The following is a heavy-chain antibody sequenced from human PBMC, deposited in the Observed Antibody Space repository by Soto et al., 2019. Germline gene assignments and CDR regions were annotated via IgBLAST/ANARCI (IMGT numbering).Heavy chain of an antibody. D-gene: IGHD3-3*01. CDR3: ARDPSATYYDFWSGYPYYFDY. Sequence: GGSLRLSCAASGFTFRSYAMHWVRQAPGKALEWVAVISYDGSNKYYADSVKGRFTISRDNSKNTLYLQMNSLRAEDTAVYYCARDPSATYYDFWSGYPYYFDYWGQGTLVTVSS. CDR1: GFTFRSYA. V-gene: IGHV3-30*01. J-gene: IGHJ4*02. CDR2: ISYDGSNK.